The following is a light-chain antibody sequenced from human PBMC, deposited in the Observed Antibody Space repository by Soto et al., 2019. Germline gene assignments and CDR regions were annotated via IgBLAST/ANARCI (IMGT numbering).Light chain of an antibody. CDR2: EVS. CDR1: SSDVGSYNL. Sequence: QSVLTQPASVSGFPGRSIPISCTGTSSDVGSYNLVSWYQQHPGKAPKLMIYEVSKRPSGVSNRFSGSKSGNTASLTISGLQAEDEADYYCCSYAGSSTFVFGTGTKVTVL. V-gene: IGLV2-23*02. J-gene: IGLJ1*01. CDR3: CSYAGSSTFV.